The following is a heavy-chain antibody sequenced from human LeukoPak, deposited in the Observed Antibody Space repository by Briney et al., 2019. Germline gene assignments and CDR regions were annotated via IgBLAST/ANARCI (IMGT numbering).Heavy chain of an antibody. CDR2: TSTYNDGK. V-gene: IGHV1-18*01. CDR1: GGSFSSYA. J-gene: IGHJ4*02. Sequence: GASVKVSCKASGGSFSSYAITWVRQAPGQGLEWMGWTSTYNDGKNYAQSLQGRITMTTDTSTNTAYMELSSLRSDDTAVYYCGAGHPRVDYWGQGTPVTVSS. CDR3: GAGHPRVDY.